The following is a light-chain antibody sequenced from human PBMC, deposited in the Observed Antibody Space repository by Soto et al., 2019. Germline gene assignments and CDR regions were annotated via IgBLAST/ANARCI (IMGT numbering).Light chain of an antibody. CDR3: QQYNSWYT. CDR2: GAS. Sequence: EIVMTQSPATLSVSPGERATLSCGASQSVSTNLAWYQQKPGQAPRLLIYGASTRATGIPARFSGSGSATEFTLTISSLQYEDFAVYYCQQYNSWYTFGQGTKLEIK. V-gene: IGKV3-15*01. J-gene: IGKJ2*01. CDR1: QSVSTN.